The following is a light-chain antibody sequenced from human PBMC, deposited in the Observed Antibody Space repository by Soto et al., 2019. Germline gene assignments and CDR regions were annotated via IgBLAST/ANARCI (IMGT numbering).Light chain of an antibody. CDR3: QQYGSSPFT. Sequence: EIVLTQSPSTLSLSPGERATLSCRASQSVSSSYLAWYQQKPGQAPRLLIYGASSRATGIPDRFSGSGSGTDSTLTISRLEPEDFAVYYCQQYGSSPFTFGPGTKVDIK. V-gene: IGKV3-20*01. CDR1: QSVSSSY. CDR2: GAS. J-gene: IGKJ3*01.